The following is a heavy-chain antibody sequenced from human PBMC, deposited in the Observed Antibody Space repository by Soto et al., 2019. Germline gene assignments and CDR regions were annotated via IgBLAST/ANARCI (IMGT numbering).Heavy chain of an antibody. CDR2: IYPGDSDT. CDR1: GYRFTSYW. D-gene: IGHD4-17*01. V-gene: IGHV5-51*01. CDR3: ARQESDYGDYGYYYYGMDV. Sequence: GESLKISCKGSGYRFTSYWIAWVRQMPGKGLEWMGIIYPGDSDTRYSPSFQGQVTISADRSISTAYLQWTSLKASDTAMYYCARQESDYGDYGYYYYGMDVWGQGTTVTVSS. J-gene: IGHJ6*02.